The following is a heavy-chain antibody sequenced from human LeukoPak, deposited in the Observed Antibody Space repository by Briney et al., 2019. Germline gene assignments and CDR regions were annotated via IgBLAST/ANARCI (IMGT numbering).Heavy chain of an antibody. V-gene: IGHV3-43D*03. Sequence: GGSLRLSCAASGSTFDDYAMHWVRQAPGKGLEWVSLISWDGGSTYYADSVKGRFTISRDNSKNSLYLQMNSLRAEDTALYYCAKEGVVGAIFDYWGQGTLVTVSS. D-gene: IGHD1-26*01. CDR2: ISWDGGST. CDR3: AKEGVVGAIFDY. CDR1: GSTFDDYA. J-gene: IGHJ4*02.